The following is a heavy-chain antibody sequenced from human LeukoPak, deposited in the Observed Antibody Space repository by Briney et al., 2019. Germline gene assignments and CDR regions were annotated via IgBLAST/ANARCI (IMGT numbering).Heavy chain of an antibody. V-gene: IGHV1-18*01. J-gene: IGHJ4*02. CDR3: ARDSLRPDYFDY. Sequence: ASVKVSCKASGYTFTSYGISWVRQAPGQGLEWMGWISAYNGNTNYAQKLQGRVTMTTDTSTSTAYMELRSLRSADTAVYYCARDSLRPDYFDYWGQGTLVTVSS. CDR1: GYTFTSYG. CDR2: ISAYNGNT.